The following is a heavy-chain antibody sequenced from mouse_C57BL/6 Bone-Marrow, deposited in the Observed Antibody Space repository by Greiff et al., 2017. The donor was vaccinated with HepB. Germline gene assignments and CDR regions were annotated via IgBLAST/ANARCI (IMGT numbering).Heavy chain of an antibody. D-gene: IGHD1-1*01. CDR1: GYTFTSYW. Sequence: QVQLQQPGAELVKPGASVKLSCKASGYTFTSYWMHWVKQRPGRGLEWIGRIDPNSGGTKYNEKFKSKATLTVDKPSSTAYMQLSSLTSEDSAVYYCARRASFHYYGSSYGYFDVWGTGTTVTVSS. J-gene: IGHJ1*03. V-gene: IGHV1-72*01. CDR2: IDPNSGGT. CDR3: ARRASFHYYGSSYGYFDV.